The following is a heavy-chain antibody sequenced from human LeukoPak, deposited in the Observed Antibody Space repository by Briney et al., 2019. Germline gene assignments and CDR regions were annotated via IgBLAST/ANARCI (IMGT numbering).Heavy chain of an antibody. CDR2: IRGDESRK. V-gene: IGHV3-7*01. Sequence: GGSLRLSCAASGFSFSNYWMTWLRQAPGKGLEWVANIRGDESRKYYLDSVKGRFTISRDNAKNSLYLQMNSLRAEDTAVYYCGRDMDVWGQGSTVTVSS. J-gene: IGHJ6*02. D-gene: IGHD3-10*01. CDR3: GRDMDV. CDR1: GFSFSNYW.